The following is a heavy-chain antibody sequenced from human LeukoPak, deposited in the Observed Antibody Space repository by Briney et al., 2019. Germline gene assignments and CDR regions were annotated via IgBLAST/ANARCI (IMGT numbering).Heavy chain of an antibody. D-gene: IGHD4-17*01. Sequence: PGGSLNLPWKASELTLNKYWRHWVRKPPGKALVWFSRITGDGSDIAYADSVKGRFTVSRDDAKNTLFLQMNSLRVEDTAIYYCARDAYTTTSNWLDPWGQGTLVTVSS. CDR1: ELTLNKYW. J-gene: IGHJ5*02. V-gene: IGHV3-74*01. CDR3: ARDAYTTTSNWLDP. CDR2: ITGDGSDI.